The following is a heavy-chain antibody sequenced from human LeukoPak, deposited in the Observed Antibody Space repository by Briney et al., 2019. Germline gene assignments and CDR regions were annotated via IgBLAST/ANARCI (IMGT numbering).Heavy chain of an antibody. CDR3: ARSIAAAGPFDY. CDR2: ISSGSRYI. CDR1: AFTFSSYS. V-gene: IGHV3-21*01. D-gene: IGHD6-25*01. Sequence: GGSLRLSCAASAFTFSSYSMNWVRQAPGKGLEWVSSISSGSRYIYYADSLKGRFTISRDNAKNSLYLQMNSLRAEDTAVYYCARSIAAAGPFDYWGQGTLVTVSS. J-gene: IGHJ4*02.